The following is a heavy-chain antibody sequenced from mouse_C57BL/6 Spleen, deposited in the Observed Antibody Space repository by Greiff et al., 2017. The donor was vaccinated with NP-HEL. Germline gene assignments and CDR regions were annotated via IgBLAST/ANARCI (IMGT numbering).Heavy chain of an antibody. V-gene: IGHV1-52*01. CDR2: IDPSDSET. J-gene: IGHJ3*01. CDR3: AREDDYDGGFAY. D-gene: IGHD2-4*01. CDR1: GYTFTSYW. Sequence: VQLQQSGAELVRPGSSVKLSCKASGYTFTSYWMHWVKQRPIQGLEWIGNIDPSDSETHYNQKFKDKATLTVDKSSSTAYMQLSSLTSEDSAVYYCAREDDYDGGFAYWGQGTLVTVSA.